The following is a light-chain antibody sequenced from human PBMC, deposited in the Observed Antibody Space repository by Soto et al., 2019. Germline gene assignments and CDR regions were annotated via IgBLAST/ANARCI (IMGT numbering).Light chain of an antibody. CDR2: EDN. J-gene: IGLJ1*01. CDR1: SGSIVSNY. V-gene: IGLV6-57*04. Sequence: NFMLTQPHSVSESPGKTVTISCTRSSGSIVSNYVQWYQQRPGSAPTTVIYEDNQRPSGVPDRFSGSIDSSSNSASLTISGLKTEDEADYYCQSYDSSTLYVFGTGTKLTV. CDR3: QSYDSSTLYV.